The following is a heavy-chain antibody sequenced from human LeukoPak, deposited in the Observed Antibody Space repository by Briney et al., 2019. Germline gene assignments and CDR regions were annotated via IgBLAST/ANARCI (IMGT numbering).Heavy chain of an antibody. CDR3: ARLGSSGWRSPARRNYLDY. V-gene: IGHV4-59*01. D-gene: IGHD6-19*01. CDR2: IYYSGST. J-gene: IGHJ4*02. Sequence: SETLSLTCTVSGGSISSYYWSWIRQPPGKGLEWIGYIYYSGSTNYNPSLKSRVTISVDTSKNQFSLKLSSVTAADTAVYYCARLGSSGWRSPARRNYLDYWGQGTLVTVSS. CDR1: GGSISSYY.